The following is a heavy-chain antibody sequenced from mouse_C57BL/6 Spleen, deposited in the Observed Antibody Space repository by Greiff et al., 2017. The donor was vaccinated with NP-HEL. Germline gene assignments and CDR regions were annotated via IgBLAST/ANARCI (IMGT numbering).Heavy chain of an antibody. D-gene: IGHD1-1*01. J-gene: IGHJ3*01. CDR2: IDPSDSET. CDR1: GYTFTSYW. V-gene: IGHV1-52*01. Sequence: QVQLQQSGAELVRPGSSVKLSCKASGYTFTSYWMHWVKQRPIQGLEWIGNIDPSDSETHYNQKFKDKATLTVDKSSSTAYMQLSSLTSEDSAVYYCARWDYGSSAYWGQGTLVTVSA. CDR3: ARWDYGSSAY.